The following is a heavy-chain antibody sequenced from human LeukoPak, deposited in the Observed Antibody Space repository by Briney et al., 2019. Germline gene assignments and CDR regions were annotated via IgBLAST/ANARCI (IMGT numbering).Heavy chain of an antibody. J-gene: IGHJ4*02. D-gene: IGHD6-13*01. CDR1: GFTVSSNY. CDR2: IYSGGSP. V-gene: IGHV3-53*01. Sequence: GGSLRLSCAASGFTVSSNYMSWVRQAPGKGLEWVSVIYSGGSPYYADSVKGRFTISRDNSKNTLYLQMNSLRAEDTAVYYCARASSSSWYTGYYFDYWGQGTLVTVSS. CDR3: ARASSSSWYTGYYFDY.